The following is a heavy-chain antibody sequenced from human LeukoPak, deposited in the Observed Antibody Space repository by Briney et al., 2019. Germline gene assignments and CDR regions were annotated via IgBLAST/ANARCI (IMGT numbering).Heavy chain of an antibody. J-gene: IGHJ4*02. Sequence: SETLSLTFTVSGGSISSYYWSWIRQPAGKGLEWIGRIYSTGSTNYNPSLKGRVTMSVDTSKNQFSLRLRSVPAADTAVYYCARQIASAGTAGFDFWGQGALVTVSS. CDR2: IYSTGST. V-gene: IGHV4-4*07. D-gene: IGHD6-13*01. CDR1: GGSISSYY. CDR3: ARQIASAGTAGFDF.